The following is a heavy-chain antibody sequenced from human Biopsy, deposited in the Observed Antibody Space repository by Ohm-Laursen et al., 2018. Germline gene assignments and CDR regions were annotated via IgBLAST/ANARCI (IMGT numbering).Heavy chain of an antibody. J-gene: IGHJ5*02. CDR3: ARDYDTSGYYYVS. Sequence: TLSLTWIVSGGSISNNNYYWGWIRQPPGKGLEWIGSIFYRGSTHYKPSLKSRVNISVGTSKNQFSLKLNSVTAADTAVYYCARDYDTSGYYYVSWGQGTLVTVSS. D-gene: IGHD3-22*01. CDR1: GGSISNNNYY. V-gene: IGHV4-39*01. CDR2: IFYRGST.